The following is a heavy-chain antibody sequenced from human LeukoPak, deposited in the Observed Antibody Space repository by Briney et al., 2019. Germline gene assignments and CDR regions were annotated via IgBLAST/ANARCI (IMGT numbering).Heavy chain of an antibody. CDR3: AKDLARGGSPAY. D-gene: IGHD4-23*01. V-gene: IGHV3-23*01. CDR2: VRGSGSDT. J-gene: IGHJ4*02. Sequence: PGGSLRLSCAASGFTFSTYAMSWVRQAPGMGLEWVSAVRGSGSDTYYADSVKDRFTISRDNSKNSLYLQMNSLRTEDTALYYCAKDLARGGSPAYWGQGTLVTVSS. CDR1: GFTFSTYA.